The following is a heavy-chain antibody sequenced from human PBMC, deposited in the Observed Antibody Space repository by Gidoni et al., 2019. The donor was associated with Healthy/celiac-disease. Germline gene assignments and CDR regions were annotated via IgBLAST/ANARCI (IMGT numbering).Heavy chain of an antibody. D-gene: IGHD6-6*01. CDR1: GFTFSSYA. J-gene: IGHJ4*02. V-gene: IGHV3-23*01. CDR2: ISGSGGST. CDR3: AKGGSSSPGRYYFDY. Sequence: EVQLLESGGGLVQPGGSLRLCCAASGFTFSSYAMSWVRQAPGKGLEWVSAISGSGGSTYYADSVKGRFTISRDNSKNTLYLQMNSLRAEDTAVYYCAKGGSSSPGRYYFDYWGQGTLVTVSS.